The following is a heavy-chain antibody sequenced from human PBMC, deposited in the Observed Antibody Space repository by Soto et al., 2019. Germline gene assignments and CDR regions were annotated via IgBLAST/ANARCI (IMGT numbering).Heavy chain of an antibody. CDR3: ARAPRSWSYSWSY. Sequence: SVKVSCKASGGTFSSYAISWVRQAPGQGLEWMGGIIPIFGTANYAQKFQGRVTITADESTSTAYMELSSLRSEDTAVYYCARAPRSWSYSWSYWGQGTLVTVSS. D-gene: IGHD1-26*01. V-gene: IGHV1-69*13. CDR1: GGTFSSYA. CDR2: IIPIFGTA. J-gene: IGHJ4*02.